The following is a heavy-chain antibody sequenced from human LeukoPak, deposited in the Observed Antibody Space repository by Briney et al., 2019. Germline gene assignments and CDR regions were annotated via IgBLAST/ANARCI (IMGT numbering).Heavy chain of an antibody. CDR3: AKSGSYHFDY. J-gene: IGHJ4*02. Sequence: GGSLRLSCAASGFTFSSYWMHWVRQAPGKGLEWVSSISGSGDITYYADSVKGRFTISRDNSKNTLSLQMNSLRAEDTAVYYCAKSGSYHFDYWGQGTLVTVSS. CDR2: ISGSGDIT. D-gene: IGHD1-26*01. V-gene: IGHV3-23*01. CDR1: GFTFSSYW.